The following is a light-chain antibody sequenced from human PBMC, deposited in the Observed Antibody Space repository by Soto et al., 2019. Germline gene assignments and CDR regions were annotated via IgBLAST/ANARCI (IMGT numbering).Light chain of an antibody. CDR1: QSISTY. J-gene: IGKJ5*01. Sequence: DIQMTQSPSSLSASVGNRVTITCRASQSISTYLNWYQKKPGKAPNLLIYDASRLQSGVPSRFSGSGGGTDFTLSISSVQPEDFATYFCQQSYMDPITFGQGTHWRLN. CDR3: QQSYMDPIT. CDR2: DAS. V-gene: IGKV1-39*01.